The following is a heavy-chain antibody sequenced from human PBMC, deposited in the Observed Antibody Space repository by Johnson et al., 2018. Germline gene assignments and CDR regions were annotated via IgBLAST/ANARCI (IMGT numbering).Heavy chain of an antibody. CDR1: GFTFSSYW. Sequence: VQLVESGGGLVQPGGSLRLSCAASGFTFSSYWMSWVRQAPVKGLEWVANIKQDGSEKYYVDSVKGRFTIARDNAKNSLYLQMNSRRAEDTAVYYCAKRRDCYNTRAAFDIWGQGTMVTVSS. D-gene: IGHD5-24*01. CDR3: AKRRDCYNTRAAFDI. V-gene: IGHV3-7*01. CDR2: IKQDGSEK. J-gene: IGHJ3*02.